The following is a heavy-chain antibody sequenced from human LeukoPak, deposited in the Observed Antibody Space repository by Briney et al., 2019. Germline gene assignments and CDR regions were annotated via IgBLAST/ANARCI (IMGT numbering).Heavy chain of an antibody. D-gene: IGHD3-10*02. CDR2: ISGSGGNT. V-gene: IGHV3-23*01. Sequence: GGSLRLSCAASGFTFSSYAMTWVRQAPGKGLEWVSGISGSGGNTYYTDSVRGRLSISRDNSKNTLYLQVNSLRAEDTAVYYCAELGITMIGGVWGKGTTVTISS. CDR3: AELGITMIGGV. CDR1: GFTFSSYA. J-gene: IGHJ6*04.